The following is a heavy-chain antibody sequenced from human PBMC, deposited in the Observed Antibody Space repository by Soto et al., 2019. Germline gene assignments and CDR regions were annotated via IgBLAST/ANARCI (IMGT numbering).Heavy chain of an antibody. CDR2: IYYSGST. J-gene: IGHJ5*02. Sequence: SETLSLTCTVSGGSISSGGYYWSWIRQHPGKGLEWIGYIYYSGSTYYNPSLKSRVTISVDTSKNQFSLKLSSVTAADTAVYYCARASSGDCSGGSCYLLDWFDPWGQGTLVTVS. V-gene: IGHV4-31*03. D-gene: IGHD2-15*01. CDR1: GGSISSGGYY. CDR3: ARASSGDCSGGSCYLLDWFDP.